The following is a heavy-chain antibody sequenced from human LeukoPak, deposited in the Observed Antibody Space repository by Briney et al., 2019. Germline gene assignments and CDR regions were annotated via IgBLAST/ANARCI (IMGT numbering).Heavy chain of an antibody. CDR3: ARDLRDGASYYFDY. Sequence: GGSLRLSCVASGFTFSGYWMSWVRQAPGKGLEWVADIKQDGSEKYYVDSVKGRFTISRDNAKNSLYLQMNSLRAEDTAVYSCARDLRDGASYYFDYWGQGTLVTVSS. J-gene: IGHJ4*02. D-gene: IGHD5-24*01. CDR1: GFTFSGYW. V-gene: IGHV3-7*01. CDR2: IKQDGSEK.